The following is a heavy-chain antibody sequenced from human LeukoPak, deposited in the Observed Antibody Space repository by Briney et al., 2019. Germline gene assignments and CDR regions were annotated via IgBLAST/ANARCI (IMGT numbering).Heavy chain of an antibody. D-gene: IGHD3-22*01. V-gene: IGHV1-18*01. CDR2: ISAYNGNT. Sequence: ASVKVSCKASGYTFTSYGISWVRQAPGQGLEWMGWISAYNGNTNYAQKLQGRVTMTTDTSTSTAYMELRSLRSDDTAVYYCARDFRDYYVSSGPIPAVTWGQGTMVTVSS. CDR3: ARDFRDYYVSSGPIPAVT. J-gene: IGHJ3*01. CDR1: GYTFTSYG.